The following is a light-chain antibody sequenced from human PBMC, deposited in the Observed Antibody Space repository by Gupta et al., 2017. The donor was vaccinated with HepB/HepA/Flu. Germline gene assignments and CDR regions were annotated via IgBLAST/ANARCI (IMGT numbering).Light chain of an antibody. CDR2: GAS. Sequence: EIVLTQSPGTLSLSPGERATLSCRASQSVSSSYLAWYQQKPGPAPRLLIYGASSRATGIPDRFSGSGSGTDFTLTISRLEPEDFAVYYCQQDGSSPLTFGGGTKVEIK. J-gene: IGKJ4*01. CDR3: QQDGSSPLT. V-gene: IGKV3-20*01. CDR1: QSVSSSY.